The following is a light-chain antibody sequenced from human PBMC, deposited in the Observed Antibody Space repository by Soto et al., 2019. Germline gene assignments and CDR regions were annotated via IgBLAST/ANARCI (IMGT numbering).Light chain of an antibody. Sequence: EIVLTQSPATLSLSPGERATLSCRASQSVSSYLAWYQQKPGQAPRLLIYDASNRATGIPARFSGSGSGTDFTLTISSLEPEDFATYFCHQFAVYPWTFGQGTRVEIK. CDR1: QSVSSY. CDR3: HQFAVYPWT. J-gene: IGKJ1*01. CDR2: DAS. V-gene: IGKV3-11*01.